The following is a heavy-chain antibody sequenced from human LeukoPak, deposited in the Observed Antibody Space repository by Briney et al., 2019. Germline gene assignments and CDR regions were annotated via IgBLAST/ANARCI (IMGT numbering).Heavy chain of an antibody. CDR2: ISYDGGNK. D-gene: IGHD3-22*01. CDR3: AKDPSSIYSSGLDY. Sequence: PGGSLRLSCAASGFTFRNFGMHWVRQAPGKGLEWVASISYDGGNKYYADSVKGRFTISRDNSKNALYLQMSSLRAEDTAVYYCAKDPSSIYSSGLDYWGQGTLVTVSS. CDR1: GFTFRNFG. V-gene: IGHV3-30*02. J-gene: IGHJ4*02.